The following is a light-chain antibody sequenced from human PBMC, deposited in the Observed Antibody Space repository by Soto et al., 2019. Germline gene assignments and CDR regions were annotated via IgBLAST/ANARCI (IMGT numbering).Light chain of an antibody. Sequence: DIKMTQSPSTLSASVWDRVTITSRASQSISSWLAWYQQKPGKAPKLLIYKASSLESGVPSRFSGSGAGTEFTLTISSLQPDDFATYYCQQYNSYSITFGQGTRLEIK. CDR2: KAS. V-gene: IGKV1-5*03. CDR1: QSISSW. CDR3: QQYNSYSIT. J-gene: IGKJ5*01.